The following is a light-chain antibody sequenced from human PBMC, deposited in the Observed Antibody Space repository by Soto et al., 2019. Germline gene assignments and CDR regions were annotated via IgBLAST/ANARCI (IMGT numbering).Light chain of an antibody. V-gene: IGKV1-39*01. CDR1: QSIGGY. Sequence: DIQMTQSPSSLSASVGDSVTITCRASQSIGGYLSWYQQKIGEAPKLLIYAASSLQSGVPSRFSGSESGADFTLTIRGLQPEDFATYYCQQGYSTPGTFGQGTKVEIK. CDR3: QQGYSTPGT. J-gene: IGKJ1*01. CDR2: AAS.